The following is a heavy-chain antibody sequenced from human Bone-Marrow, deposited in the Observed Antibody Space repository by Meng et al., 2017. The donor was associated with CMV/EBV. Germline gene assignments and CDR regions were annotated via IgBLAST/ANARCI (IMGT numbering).Heavy chain of an antibody. Sequence: ASVKVSCKASGYTFTGYYMHWVRQAPGQGLEWMGWINPNSGGTNYAQKFQGRVTMTRDTSISTAYMELSRLRSDDTAVYYCAREGGSPGGVGSSSTSSYYYYGMAVWGPGNTV. V-gene: IGHV1-2*02. CDR3: AREGGSPGGVGSSSTSSYYYYGMAV. D-gene: IGHD2-2*01. CDR1: GYTFTGYY. J-gene: IGHJ6*02. CDR2: INPNSGGT.